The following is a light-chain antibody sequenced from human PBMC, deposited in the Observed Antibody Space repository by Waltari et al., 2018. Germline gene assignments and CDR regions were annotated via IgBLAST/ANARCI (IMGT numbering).Light chain of an antibody. CDR3: QQYNSYSWT. J-gene: IGKJ1*01. Sequence: DIQMTQSPSTLSASVGDRVPITCRASQSISSWLAWYQQKPGKAPKLLIYKASSLEGGVPSRFSGSGSGTEFTLTISSLQPDDFATYYCQQYNSYSWTFGQGTKVEIK. CDR1: QSISSW. V-gene: IGKV1-5*03. CDR2: KAS.